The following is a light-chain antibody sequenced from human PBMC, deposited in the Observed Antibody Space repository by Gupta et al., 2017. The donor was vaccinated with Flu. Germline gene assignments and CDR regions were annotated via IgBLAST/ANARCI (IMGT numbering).Light chain of an antibody. V-gene: IGKV2-28*01. CDR1: QSRLHSNGYNY. CDR3: KQAVQTPIT. J-gene: IGKJ4*01. Sequence: DIVMTQSPLSLPVTPGEPASISCRSSQSRLHSNGYNYLDWYLQKPGQSPQLLIYLGSNRASGVPERCSGSGAGTDFILSSSRVEAEDVGVYYCKQAVQTPITFGRGTKVDIK. CDR2: LGS.